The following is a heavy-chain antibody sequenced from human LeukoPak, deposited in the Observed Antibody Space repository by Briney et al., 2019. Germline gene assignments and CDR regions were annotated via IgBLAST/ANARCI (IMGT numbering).Heavy chain of an antibody. CDR3: ARDPSSEYYYDSSGYFDY. J-gene: IGHJ4*02. Sequence: GGSLRLSCAASGFTFSDYYMSWIRQAPGKGLEWVSYISSSSSYTNYADSVKGRFTISRDNAKNSLYLQMNSLRAEDTAVYYCARDPSSEYYYDSSGYFDYWGQGTLVTVSS. CDR1: GFTFSDYY. D-gene: IGHD3-22*01. CDR2: ISSSSSYT. V-gene: IGHV3-11*06.